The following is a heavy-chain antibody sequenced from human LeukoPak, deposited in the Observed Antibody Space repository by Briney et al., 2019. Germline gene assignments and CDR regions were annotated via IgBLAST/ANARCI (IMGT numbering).Heavy chain of an antibody. CDR2: IIPIFGTA. J-gene: IGHJ5*02. CDR1: GGTFSSYA. V-gene: IGHV1-69*05. Sequence: ASVKVSCKASGGTFSSYAISWVRQAPGQGLEWMGGIIPIFGTANYAQKFQGRVTITTDESTSTVYMELSSLRSEDTAVYYCAREGSDTAHYNWFDPWGQGTLVTVSS. D-gene: IGHD5-18*01. CDR3: AREGSDTAHYNWFDP.